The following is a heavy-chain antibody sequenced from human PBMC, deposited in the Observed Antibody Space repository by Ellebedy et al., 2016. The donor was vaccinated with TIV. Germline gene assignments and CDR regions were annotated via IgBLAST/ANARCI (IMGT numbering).Heavy chain of an antibody. CDR3: ASSYYDFWSGYAYYYYMDV. V-gene: IGHV1-18*04. J-gene: IGHJ6*03. CDR2: ISAYNGNT. Sequence: ASVKVSXKASGYTFTGYYMHWVRQAPGQGLEWMGWISAYNGNTNYAQKLQGRVTMTTDTSTSTAYMELRSLRSDDTAVYYCASSYYDFWSGYAYYYYMDVWGKGTTVTVSS. CDR1: GYTFTGYY. D-gene: IGHD3-3*01.